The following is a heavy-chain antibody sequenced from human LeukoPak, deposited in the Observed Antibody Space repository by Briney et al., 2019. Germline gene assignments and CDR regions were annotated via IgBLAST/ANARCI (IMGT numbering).Heavy chain of an antibody. Sequence: KAGGSLRLSCAASGFTFSDYYMSWIRQAPGKGLEWVSYISSSGSTIYYADSVKGRFTISRDNAKNSLYLQMNSLRAEDTAVYYCAREVLDPEWLLCGFDYWGQGTLVTVSS. V-gene: IGHV3-11*01. J-gene: IGHJ4*02. CDR1: GFTFSDYY. CDR2: ISSSGSTI. CDR3: AREVLDPEWLLCGFDY. D-gene: IGHD3-3*01.